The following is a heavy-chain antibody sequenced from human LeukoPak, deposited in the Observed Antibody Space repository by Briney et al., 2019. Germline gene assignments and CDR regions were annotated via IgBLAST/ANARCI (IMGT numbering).Heavy chain of an antibody. D-gene: IGHD1-26*01. CDR2: IKQDGSEK. CDR3: AGEDNSGSPGSVDY. CDR1: GFTFSSYW. V-gene: IGHV3-7*01. J-gene: IGHJ4*02. Sequence: GGSLRLSCAASGFTFSSYWMSWVRQAPGKGLEWVANIKQDGSEKYYVDSVKGRFTISRDNAKNSLYLQMNSLRAEDTAVYYCAGEDNSGSPGSVDYWGQGTPVTVSS.